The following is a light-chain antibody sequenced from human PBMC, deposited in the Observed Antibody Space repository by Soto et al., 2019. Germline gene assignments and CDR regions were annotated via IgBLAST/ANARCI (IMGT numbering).Light chain of an antibody. J-gene: IGKJ5*01. CDR3: QQYGGSMT. CDR2: GAS. V-gene: IGKV3-20*01. Sequence: DIVLTQSPGTLSLSPGESATLFCRASQSVSGTYLAWYQHKPGQAPRLLIYGASSRATGLPGGFSGSGSGKDVSLTISRLEPEDFAVYSCQQYGGSMTFGQGTRLEI. CDR1: QSVSGTY.